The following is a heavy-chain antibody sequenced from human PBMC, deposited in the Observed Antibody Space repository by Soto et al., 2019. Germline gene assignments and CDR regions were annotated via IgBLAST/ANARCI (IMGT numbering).Heavy chain of an antibody. CDR3: ARWGYSSSGQYFDY. D-gene: IGHD6-6*01. V-gene: IGHV3-13*01. Sequence: EGSLRLSYAASGFTFSSYDMHCVRQATGKGLEWVSAIGTAGDTYYPGSVKGRFTISRENAKNSLYLQMNSLRAGDTAVYYCARWGYSSSGQYFDYWGQGALVYVAS. CDR1: GFTFSSYD. J-gene: IGHJ4*02. CDR2: IGTAGDT.